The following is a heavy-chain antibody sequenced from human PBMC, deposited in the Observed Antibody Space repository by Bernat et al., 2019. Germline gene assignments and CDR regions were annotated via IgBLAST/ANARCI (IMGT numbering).Heavy chain of an antibody. CDR1: AFTSSSFS. V-gene: IGHV3-21*01. Sequence: EVQLVESGGGLVKPGGSLTPSSAASAFTSSSFSMNWVRQAPGKALEWVSSISSSSSYIYGADSVKRRFNSTRDNCKNSMYLQMNSLRAEETAGYYCARGPLDGYNFSRDERFDYWGQGTLVTVSS. J-gene: IGHJ4*02. CDR2: ISSSSSYI. CDR3: ARGPLDGYNFSRDERFDY. D-gene: IGHD5-24*01.